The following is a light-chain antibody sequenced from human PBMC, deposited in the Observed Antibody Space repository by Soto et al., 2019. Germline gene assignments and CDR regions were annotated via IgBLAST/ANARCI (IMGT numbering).Light chain of an antibody. CDR3: QSYDSSLSRRRGV. Sequence: QSVLTQPPSVSGAPGQRVTISCTGSSSNIGAGYDVHWYQQLPGTAPKLLIYGNSNRPSGVPDRFSGSKSGTSASLAITGLQAEDEADYYCQSYDSSLSRRRGVFGGGTKLTVL. CDR2: GNS. J-gene: IGLJ2*01. CDR1: SSNIGAGYD. V-gene: IGLV1-40*01.